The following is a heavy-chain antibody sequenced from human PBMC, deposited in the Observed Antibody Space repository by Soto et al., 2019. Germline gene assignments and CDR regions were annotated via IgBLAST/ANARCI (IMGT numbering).Heavy chain of an antibody. D-gene: IGHD3-9*01. J-gene: IGHJ3*02. CDR2: IYYSGST. CDR1: GGSVSSGSYY. V-gene: IGHV4-61*01. Sequence: SETLSLTCTVSGGSVSSGSYYWSWIRQPPGKGLEWIGYIYYSGSTNYNPSLKSRVTISVDTSKNQFSLKLSSVTAADTAVYYCATYYDILLYVLAICGQGTMVTVSS. CDR3: ATYYDILLYVLAI.